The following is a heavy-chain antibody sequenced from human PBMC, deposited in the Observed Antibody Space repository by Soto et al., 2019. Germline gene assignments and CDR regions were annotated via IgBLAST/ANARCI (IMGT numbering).Heavy chain of an antibody. Sequence: GGSLRLSCAASGFTFSSYSMNWVPQAPGKGLEWVSYISSSSTIYYADSVKGRFTISRDNAKNSLYLQMNSLRAEDTAVYYCARHPERIAEIGWFDPWGQGTLVTVSS. J-gene: IGHJ5*02. D-gene: IGHD6-13*01. CDR3: ARHPERIAEIGWFDP. CDR1: GFTFSSYS. V-gene: IGHV3-48*01. CDR2: ISSSSTI.